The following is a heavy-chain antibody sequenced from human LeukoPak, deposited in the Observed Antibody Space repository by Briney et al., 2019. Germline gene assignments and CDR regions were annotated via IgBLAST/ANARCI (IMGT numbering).Heavy chain of an antibody. CDR1: GLTFSSYA. V-gene: IGHV3-23*01. D-gene: IGHD2-2*01. Sequence: PGGSLRLSCAASGLTFSSYAMSWVRQAPGKGLEWVSGISGSGVSTYYADSVKGRFTISRDNSRNTLYLQMNSLRAEDTAVYYCWGSTSSNFDYWGQGTLVTVSS. J-gene: IGHJ4*02. CDR3: WGSTSSNFDY. CDR2: ISGSGVST.